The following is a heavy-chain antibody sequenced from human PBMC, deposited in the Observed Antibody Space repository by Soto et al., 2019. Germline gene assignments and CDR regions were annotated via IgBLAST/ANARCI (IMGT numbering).Heavy chain of an antibody. CDR2: IYHSGST. J-gene: IGHJ4*02. CDR1: GGSISSGGYS. V-gene: IGHV4-30-2*01. Sequence: QLQLQESSLGLVKPSQTLSLTCAVSGGSISSGGYSWSWIRQPPGKGLEWIGYIYHSGSTYYNPSLKSRVTISVDRSKNQFSLKLSSVTAADTAVYYCARADGHYFDYWGQGTLVTVSS. CDR3: ARADGHYFDY.